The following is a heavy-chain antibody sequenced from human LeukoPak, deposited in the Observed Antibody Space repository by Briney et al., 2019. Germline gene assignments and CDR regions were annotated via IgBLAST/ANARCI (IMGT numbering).Heavy chain of an antibody. CDR3: ARARWLQPDY. CDR1: GFTFSNYW. Sequence: GGSLRLSCAASGFTFSNYWMHWVRQAPGKGLVWVSRINRDGRSTNYADSVKGRFTISRDNAKNTVFLQMNSLRAEDTAVYYCARARWLQPDYWGQGTLVTVSS. CDR2: INRDGRST. V-gene: IGHV3-74*01. J-gene: IGHJ4*02. D-gene: IGHD5-24*01.